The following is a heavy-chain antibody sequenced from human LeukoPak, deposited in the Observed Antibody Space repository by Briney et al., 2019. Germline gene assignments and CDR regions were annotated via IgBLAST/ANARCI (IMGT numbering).Heavy chain of an antibody. CDR1: GFIFKNSW. Sequence: GGSLRLSCVASGFIFKNSWMNWVRQVPGKGLVWVSRMDVDGSNTHYVDPVKGRFTTSRDNAKNSLYLQMDSLRVEDTAVYYCARDPYSGNYGAYYYYYMDVWGKGTTVTISS. D-gene: IGHD1-26*01. CDR3: ARDPYSGNYGAYYYYYMDV. J-gene: IGHJ6*03. CDR2: MDVDGSNT. V-gene: IGHV3-74*01.